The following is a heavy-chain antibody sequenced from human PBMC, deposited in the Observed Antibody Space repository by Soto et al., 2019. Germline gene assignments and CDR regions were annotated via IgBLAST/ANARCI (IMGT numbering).Heavy chain of an antibody. Sequence: ESGPTLVNPTQTLTLTCTFSGFSLSTSGMCVSWIRQPPGKALEWLARIDWDDDKYYSTSLKTRLTISKDTSKNQVVLTMTNMDPVDTATYYCARTRQNIAVARNVYYYYYMDVWGKGTTVTVSS. V-gene: IGHV2-70*11. J-gene: IGHJ6*03. CDR2: IDWDDDK. D-gene: IGHD6-19*01. CDR3: ARTRQNIAVARNVYYYYYMDV. CDR1: GFSLSTSGMC.